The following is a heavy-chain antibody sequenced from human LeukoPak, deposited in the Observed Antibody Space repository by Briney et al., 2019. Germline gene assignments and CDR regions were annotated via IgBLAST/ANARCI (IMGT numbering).Heavy chain of an antibody. D-gene: IGHD5-12*01. V-gene: IGHV1-2*02. CDR2: INPNSGGT. CDR1: GYTFTGYY. Sequence: ASVTVSSTASGYTFTGYYMHWVRQAPGQGLEWMGWINPNSGGTNYAQKFQGRVTMTRDTSISTAYMELSRLRSDDTAVYYCAPGSDSGYYRVGTYFDYWGQGTLVTVSS. J-gene: IGHJ4*02. CDR3: APGSDSGYYRVGTYFDY.